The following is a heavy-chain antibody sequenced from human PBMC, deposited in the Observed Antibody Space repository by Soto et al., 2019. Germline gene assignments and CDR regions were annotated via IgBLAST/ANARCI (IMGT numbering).Heavy chain of an antibody. D-gene: IGHD3-22*01. J-gene: IGHJ3*02. CDR2: IRSSSTYI. CDR1: GFTFSSCS. Sequence: EVQLVESGGGLVKPGGSLRLSCAASGFTFSSCSMNWVRQAPGKGLEWVSSIRSSSTYIYYAESVKGRFTISRDNAKKSLYLQMNKLRGGDQAVYYRGREFDRGGGGAFDIWGLGTMVTVSS. CDR3: GREFDRGGGGAFDI. V-gene: IGHV3-21*01.